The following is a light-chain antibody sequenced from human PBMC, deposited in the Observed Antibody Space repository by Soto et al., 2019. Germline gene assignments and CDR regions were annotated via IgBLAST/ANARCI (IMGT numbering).Light chain of an antibody. CDR3: QKYNSAPWT. CDR1: QVIDNY. Sequence: DLQMTQSPSSLSASVGDRVTITRRASQVIDNYLAWYQQQPGKVPRLLLYAGSILETGVPSRFTGSGSGTDFTLTITSLEPDDVATYYCQKYNSAPWTFGQGTKVEI. V-gene: IGKV1-27*01. J-gene: IGKJ1*01. CDR2: AGS.